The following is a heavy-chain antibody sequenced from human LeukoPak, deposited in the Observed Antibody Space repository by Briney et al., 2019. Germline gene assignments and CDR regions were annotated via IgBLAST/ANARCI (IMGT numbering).Heavy chain of an antibody. CDR3: ARSYSGSYYRFFDY. J-gene: IGHJ4*02. CDR2: INPNSGGT. Sequence: ASVKVSCKASGYTFTGYYMHWVRQAPGQGLEWMGGINPNSGGTNYAQKFQGWVTMTRDTSISTAYMELSRLRSDDTAVYYCARSYSGSYYRFFDYWGQGTLVTVAS. D-gene: IGHD1-26*01. CDR1: GYTFTGYY. V-gene: IGHV1-2*04.